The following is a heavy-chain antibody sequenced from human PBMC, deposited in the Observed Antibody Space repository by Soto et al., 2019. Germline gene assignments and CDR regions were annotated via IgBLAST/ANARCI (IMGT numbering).Heavy chain of an antibody. J-gene: IGHJ4*02. CDR3: TTDRLEWELRGINYFDY. V-gene: IGHV3-15*01. D-gene: IGHD1-26*01. Sequence: GGSLRLSCAASGFTFSNAWMSWVRQAPGKGLEWVGRIKSKTDGGTTDYAAPVKGRFTISRDDSKNTLYLQMNSLKTEDTAVYYCTTDRLEWELRGINYFDYWGQGTLVTVSS. CDR1: GFTFSNAW. CDR2: IKSKTDGGTT.